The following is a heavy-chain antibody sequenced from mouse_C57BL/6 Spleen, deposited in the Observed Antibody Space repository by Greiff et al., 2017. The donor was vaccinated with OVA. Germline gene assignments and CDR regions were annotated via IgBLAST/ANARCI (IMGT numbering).Heavy chain of an antibody. CDR1: GFTFSDYY. CDR3: RRDDGGDCYYAFDY. V-gene: IGHV5-16*01. J-gene: IGHJ4*01. CDR2: INYDGSST. D-gene: IGHD1-1*02. Sequence: EVLLVESEGGLVQPGSSMKLSCTASGFTFSDYYMAWVRQVPEKGLEWVAIINYDGSSTYYLDSLKSRFIISRDNEKNILYLQMSSLKSEDTANYYGRRDDGGDCYYAFDYWGQGTSVTVSS.